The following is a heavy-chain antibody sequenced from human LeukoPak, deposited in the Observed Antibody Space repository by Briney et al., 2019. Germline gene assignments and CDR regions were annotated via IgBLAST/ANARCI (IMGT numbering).Heavy chain of an antibody. CDR1: GFTLRRYD. CDR2: IGSAGDT. V-gene: IGHV3-13*04. CDR3: ARDFTVGVSTLGFDL. J-gene: IGHJ3*01. D-gene: IGHD2-15*01. Sequence: PGGSLRLSCAASGFTLRRYDMHWVRQATGKGLEWVSAIGSAGDTYYPGSVKGRFTISTDKAKNTLYLQMTSLRAEDTAVYYCARDFTVGVSTLGFDLWGQGAMVTVSS.